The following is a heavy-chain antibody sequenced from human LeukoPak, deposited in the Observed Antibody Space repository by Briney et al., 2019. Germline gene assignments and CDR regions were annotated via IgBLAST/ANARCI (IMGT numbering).Heavy chain of an antibody. J-gene: IGHJ4*02. Sequence: GGSLRLSCEVSGFTFSSFVTSWVRQAPGKGLEWVSGTSDSGGSTSNADSVKGRFTISRDNSKNTVYLQMNSLRVEDTAVYYCAKDRGSGWYVFDYWGQGTLVTVSS. D-gene: IGHD6-19*01. V-gene: IGHV3-23*01. CDR1: GFTFSSFV. CDR2: TSDSGGST. CDR3: AKDRGSGWYVFDY.